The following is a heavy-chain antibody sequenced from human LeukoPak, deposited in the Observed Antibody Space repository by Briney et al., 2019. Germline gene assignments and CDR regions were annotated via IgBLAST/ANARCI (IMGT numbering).Heavy chain of an antibody. CDR1: GGSISSYY. D-gene: IGHD6-13*01. CDR3: ARHRIAAAGTVAFDP. V-gene: IGHV4-59*01. Sequence: SETLSLTCTVSGGSISSYYWSWIRQPPGKGLEWIGYIYYSGSTNYNPSLKSRVTISVDTSKNQFSLKLSSVTAADTAVYYCARHRIAAAGTVAFDPWGQGTLVTVSS. J-gene: IGHJ5*02. CDR2: IYYSGST.